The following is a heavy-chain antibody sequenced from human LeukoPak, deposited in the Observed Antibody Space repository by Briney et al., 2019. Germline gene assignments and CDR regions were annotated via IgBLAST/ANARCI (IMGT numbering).Heavy chain of an antibody. CDR2: VYYSGST. Sequence: SETLSLTCTVSGGSISSGSYWWSWLRQHSEKGLEWIGYVYYSGSTYYNPSLKSRASISIDTAKNQFSLKLRSVTAADTAVYYCARLDYYDSKYYFGYWGQGTLVTVSS. CDR1: GGSISSGSYW. CDR3: ARLDYYDSKYYFGY. D-gene: IGHD3-22*01. V-gene: IGHV4-39*01. J-gene: IGHJ4*02.